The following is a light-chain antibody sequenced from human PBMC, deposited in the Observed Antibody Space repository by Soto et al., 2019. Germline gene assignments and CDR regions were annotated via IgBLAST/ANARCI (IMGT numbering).Light chain of an antibody. CDR1: QTISSC. CDR3: QHHDSYSPSWP. CDR2: MAA. V-gene: IGKV1-5*03. J-gene: IGKJ1*01. Sequence: DIQMTESPSTLSGAGGDRFTITRRASQTISSCLAWYQQKPGRAPNLLXXMAASLDSEGPSRFSGSGSGTEFTLTISSLQPDDSSTSYCQHHDSYSPSWPFGQGTKVEI.